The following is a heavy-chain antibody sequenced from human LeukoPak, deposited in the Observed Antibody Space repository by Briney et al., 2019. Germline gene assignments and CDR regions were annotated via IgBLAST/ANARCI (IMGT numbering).Heavy chain of an antibody. Sequence: SETLSLTCTVSGGSISSSSYYWGWIRQPPGKGLEWIGSIYYSVRTSYNPSLKSRVTTPVATSKNQFSFKLTSVTPAATDLYYGAIVMLERLEWFDPWGQGDLVTVSS. CDR3: AIVMLERLEWFDP. CDR2: IYYSVRT. J-gene: IGHJ5*02. D-gene: IGHD1-1*01. CDR1: GGSISSSSYY. V-gene: IGHV4-39*07.